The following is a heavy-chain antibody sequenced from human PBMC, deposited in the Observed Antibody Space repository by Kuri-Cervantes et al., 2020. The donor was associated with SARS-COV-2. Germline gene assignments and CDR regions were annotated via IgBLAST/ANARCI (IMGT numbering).Heavy chain of an antibody. CDR2: IGTAGDP. D-gene: IGHD5-18*01. J-gene: IGHJ1*01. CDR3: ARESRYSFGFRGYFQH. V-gene: IGHV3-13*05. CDR1: GFTFSSYD. Sequence: GGSLRLSCAASGFTFSSYDMHWVRQATGKGLEWVSAIGTAGDPYYPGSVKGRFTISRENAKNSLYLQMNSLRAEDTAVYYCARESRYSFGFRGYFQHWGQGTLVTVSS.